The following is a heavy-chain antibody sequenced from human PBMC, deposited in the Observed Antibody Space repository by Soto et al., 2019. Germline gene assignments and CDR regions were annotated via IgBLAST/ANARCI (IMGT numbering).Heavy chain of an antibody. V-gene: IGHV4-34*01. CDR3: AGGGYYDSSGYYYYVWYFDL. J-gene: IGHJ2*01. CDR2: INHSGST. D-gene: IGHD3-22*01. CDR1: GGSFSGYY. Sequence: SETLSLTCAVYGGSFSGYYWSWIRQPPGKGLEWIGEINHSGSTNYNPSLKSRVTISVDTSKNQFSLKLSSVTAADTAVYYCAGGGYYDSSGYYYYVWYFDLWGRGTLVTVSS.